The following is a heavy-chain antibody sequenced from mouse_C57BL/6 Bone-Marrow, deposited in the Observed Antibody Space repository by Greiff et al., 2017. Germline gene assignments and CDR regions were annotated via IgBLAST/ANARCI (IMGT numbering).Heavy chain of an antibody. CDR1: GYTFTSYW. CDR3: ARDDYDVWFAY. V-gene: IGHV1-50*01. J-gene: IGHJ3*01. Sequence: QVQLQQPGAELVQPGASVKLSCKASGYTFTSYWMQWVKQRPGQGLEWIGEIDPSDSYTNYNQKFKGKATLTVDTSSSTAYMQLSSLTSEDSAVXYCARDDYDVWFAYWGQGTLVTVSA. D-gene: IGHD2-4*01. CDR2: IDPSDSYT.